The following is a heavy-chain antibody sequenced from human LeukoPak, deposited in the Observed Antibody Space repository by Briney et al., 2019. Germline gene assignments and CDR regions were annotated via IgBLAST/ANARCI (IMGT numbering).Heavy chain of an antibody. D-gene: IGHD6-13*01. CDR2: IKQDGSEK. V-gene: IGHV3-7*01. Sequence: PGGSLRLSCAASGFTFSSYSMNWVRQAPGKGLEWVANIKQDGSEKYYVDSVKGRFTISRDNAKNSLYLQMNSLRAEDTAVYYCARDPTYSNSEKWGQGTLVTVSS. CDR1: GFTFSSYS. J-gene: IGHJ4*02. CDR3: ARDPTYSNSEK.